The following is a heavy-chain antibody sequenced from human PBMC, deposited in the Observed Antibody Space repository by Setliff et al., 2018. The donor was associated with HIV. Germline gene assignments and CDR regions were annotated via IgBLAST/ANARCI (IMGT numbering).Heavy chain of an antibody. CDR3: ARDRHYYGSGSYGP. CDR1: GGSFNNYH. J-gene: IGHJ5*02. CDR2: IYDRGAT. D-gene: IGHD3-10*01. V-gene: IGHV4-4*07. Sequence: SETLSLTCTVSGGSFNNYHWSWIRQPAGKGLEWIGRIYDRGATNYKPSLKSRVTMSIDKSNNQFSLYLTSVTAADTAIYYCARDRHYYGSGSYGPWGQGILVTVSS.